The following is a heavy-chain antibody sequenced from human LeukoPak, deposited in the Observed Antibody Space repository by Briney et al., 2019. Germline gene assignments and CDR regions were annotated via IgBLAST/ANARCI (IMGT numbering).Heavy chain of an antibody. Sequence: PSETLSLTCAVSGGSFSGYYWSWIRQPPGKGLEWIGEINHSGSTNYNPSLKSRVTISVDTSKNQFSLKLSSVTAADTAVYYCARVRGFASRYSSSWRYFDYWGQGTLVTVSS. J-gene: IGHJ4*02. CDR1: GGSFSGYY. V-gene: IGHV4-34*01. CDR2: INHSGST. CDR3: ARVRGFASRYSSSWRYFDY. D-gene: IGHD6-13*01.